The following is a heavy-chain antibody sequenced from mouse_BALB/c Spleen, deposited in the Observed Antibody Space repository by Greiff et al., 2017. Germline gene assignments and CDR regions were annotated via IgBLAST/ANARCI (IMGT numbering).Heavy chain of an antibody. V-gene: IGHV5-17*02. CDR1: GFTFSSFG. CDR3: SIEGGPWFAY. J-gene: IGHJ3*01. Sequence: EVKLQESGGDLVKPGGSLKLSCAASGFTFSSFGMHWVRQAPEKGLEWVAYISSGSSTIYYADTVKGRFTISRDNPKNTLFLQMTSLRSEDTAMYYCSIEGGPWFAYWGQGTLVTVSA. CDR2: ISSGSSTI.